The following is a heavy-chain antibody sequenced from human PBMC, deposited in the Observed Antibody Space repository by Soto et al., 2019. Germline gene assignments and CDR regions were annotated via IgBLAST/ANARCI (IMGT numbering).Heavy chain of an antibody. D-gene: IGHD1-7*01. CDR3: ARSLLELPVPGLY. CDR1: GFTFSSYG. Sequence: GGSLRLSCAASGFTFSSYGMHWVRQAPGKGLEWVAVIWYDGSNKYYADSVKGRYTISRDNSKNTLYLQMNSLRAEDTAVHYCARSLLELPVPGLYWGQGTLVTVSS. V-gene: IGHV3-33*01. CDR2: IWYDGSNK. J-gene: IGHJ4*02.